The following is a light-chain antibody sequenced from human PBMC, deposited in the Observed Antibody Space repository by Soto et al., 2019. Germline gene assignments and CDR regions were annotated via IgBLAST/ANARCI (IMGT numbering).Light chain of an antibody. Sequence: DIQMTQSPSTLSASVGDRVTITCRASQIISSWLAWYQQKPGKAPKLLIYKASSLESGVPSRFSGSGSGTEFTLTISILQPDDYATYYCQEYNSHSRYTFGQRTKLEIK. V-gene: IGKV1-5*03. CDR3: QEYNSHSRYT. CDR1: QIISSW. CDR2: KAS. J-gene: IGKJ2*01.